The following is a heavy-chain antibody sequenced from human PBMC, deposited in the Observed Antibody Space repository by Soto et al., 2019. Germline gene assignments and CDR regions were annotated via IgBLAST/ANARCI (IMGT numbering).Heavy chain of an antibody. CDR2: IYYSGRT. J-gene: IGHJ5*02. CDR1: GGSISSSSYY. V-gene: IGHV4-39*01. D-gene: IGHD3-9*01. Sequence: QLQLQESGPGLVKPSETLSLTCTVSGGSISSSSYYWGWIRQPPGKGLEWIGSIYYSGRTYYNPHLKSRVTISVDTSKNQFSLKLSSVTAADTAVYYCARHPSFYDIVTGYYLGHWFDPWGQGTLVTVSS. CDR3: ARHPSFYDIVTGYYLGHWFDP.